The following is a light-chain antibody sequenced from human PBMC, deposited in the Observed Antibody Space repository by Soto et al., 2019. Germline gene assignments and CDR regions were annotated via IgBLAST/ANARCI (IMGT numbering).Light chain of an antibody. CDR1: SSDVGAYNY. J-gene: IGLJ3*02. V-gene: IGLV2-14*01. CDR3: SSYTTISTLVV. Sequence: QSALTQPASVSGSPGQSITISCAGTSSDVGAYNYVSWYQQHPGRAPKLVIYDVSDLPSGVSDRFSGSKSGNTASLTISGLQTEDEADYYCSSYTTISTLVVFGGGTKLTVL. CDR2: DVS.